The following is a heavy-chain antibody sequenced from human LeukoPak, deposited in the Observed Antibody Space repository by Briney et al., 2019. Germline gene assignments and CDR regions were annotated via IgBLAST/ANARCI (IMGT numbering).Heavy chain of an antibody. CDR1: GYSISSGYY. Sequence: PSETLSLTCTVSGYSISSGYYWGWIRQPPGKGLEWIGSIYHSGSTYYNPSLKSRVTISVDTSKNQFSLKLSSVTAADTAVYYCAREYDYVWGSYRFDAFDIWGQGTMVTVSS. J-gene: IGHJ3*02. CDR2: IYHSGST. D-gene: IGHD3-16*02. V-gene: IGHV4-38-2*02. CDR3: AREYDYVWGSYRFDAFDI.